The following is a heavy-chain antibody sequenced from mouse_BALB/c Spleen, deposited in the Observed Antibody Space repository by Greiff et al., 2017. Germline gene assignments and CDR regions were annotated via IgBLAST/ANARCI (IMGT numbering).Heavy chain of an antibody. CDR1: GYSFTGYY. J-gene: IGHJ3*01. CDR2: ISCYNGAT. Sequence: LVKTGASVKISCKASGYSFTGYYMHWVKQSHGKSLEWIGYISCYNGATSYNQKFKGKATFTVDTSSSTAYMQFNSLTSEDSAVYYCARGYDGYSPFAYWGQGTLVTVSA. CDR3: ARGYDGYSPFAY. V-gene: IGHV1S34*01. D-gene: IGHD2-3*01.